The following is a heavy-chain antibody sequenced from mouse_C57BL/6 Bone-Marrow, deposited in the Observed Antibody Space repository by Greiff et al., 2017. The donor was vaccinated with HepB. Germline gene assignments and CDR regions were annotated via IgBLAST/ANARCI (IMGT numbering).Heavy chain of an antibody. V-gene: IGHV3-6*01. D-gene: IGHD1-2*01. CDR3: ARGGITT. J-gene: IGHJ3*02. Sequence: ESGPGLVKPSQSLSLTCSVTGYSITSGYYWNWIRQFPGNKLEWMGYISYDGSNNYNPSLKNRISITRDTSKNQFFLKLNSVTTEDTATYYCARGGITTWGQGTLVTVSA. CDR1: GYSITSGYY. CDR2: ISYDGSN.